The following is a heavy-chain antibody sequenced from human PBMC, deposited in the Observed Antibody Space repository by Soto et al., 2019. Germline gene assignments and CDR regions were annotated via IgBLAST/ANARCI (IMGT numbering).Heavy chain of an antibody. CDR2: ISYDGSNK. CDR1: GFTFSSYG. V-gene: IGHV3-30*03. CDR3: ARVISGSPDH. J-gene: IGHJ4*02. Sequence: SLRLSCAASGFTFSSYGMHWVRQAPGKGLEWVAVISYDGSNKYYADSVKGRFTISRDNSKNTLYLQMNSLRSEDTAMYYCARVISGSPDHWGQGTLVTVSS. D-gene: IGHD3-10*01.